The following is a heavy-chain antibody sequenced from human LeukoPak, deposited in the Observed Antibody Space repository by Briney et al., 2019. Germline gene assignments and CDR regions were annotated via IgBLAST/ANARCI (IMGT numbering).Heavy chain of an antibody. D-gene: IGHD6-13*01. CDR3: ARGKGTEIYRYSSSWFPHSWFDP. CDR2: INHSGST. CDR1: GGSFSGYY. Sequence: SKTLSLTCAVYGGSFSGYYWSWIRQPPGKGLEWIGEINHSGSTNYNPSLKSRVTISVDTSKNQFSLKLSSVTAADTAVYYCARGKGTEIYRYSSSWFPHSWFDPWGQGTLVTVSS. J-gene: IGHJ5*02. V-gene: IGHV4-34*01.